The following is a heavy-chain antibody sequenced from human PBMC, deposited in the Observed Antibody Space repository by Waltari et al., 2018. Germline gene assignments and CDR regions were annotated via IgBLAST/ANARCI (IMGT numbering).Heavy chain of an antibody. CDR1: GGSISSYY. J-gene: IGHJ6*03. D-gene: IGHD3-3*01. Sequence: QVQLQESGPGLVKPSETLSLTCTVSGGSISSYYWSWIRQPPGKGLEWIGYIYYSGSTNYNPSLKSRVTISVDTSKNQFSLKLSSVTAADTAVYYCARSLAYYDSWSGYYPEYYYYMDVWGKGTTVTISS. CDR3: ARSLAYYDSWSGYYPEYYYYMDV. V-gene: IGHV4-59*01. CDR2: IYYSGST.